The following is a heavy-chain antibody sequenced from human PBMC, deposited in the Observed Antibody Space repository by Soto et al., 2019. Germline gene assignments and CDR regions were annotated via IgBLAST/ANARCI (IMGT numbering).Heavy chain of an antibody. D-gene: IGHD6-19*01. J-gene: IGHJ4*02. CDR3: AKDKSAVAGTGGGY. Sequence: EVQLLESGGGLVQPGGSLRLSCAASGFTFSSYAMSWVRQAPGKGLEWVSAISGSGGSTYYADSVKGRFTISRDNSKNTLILQMKSRIAEDTAVYYGAKDKSAVAGTGGGYWGQGTLVTVSS. CDR1: GFTFSSYA. V-gene: IGHV3-23*01. CDR2: ISGSGGST.